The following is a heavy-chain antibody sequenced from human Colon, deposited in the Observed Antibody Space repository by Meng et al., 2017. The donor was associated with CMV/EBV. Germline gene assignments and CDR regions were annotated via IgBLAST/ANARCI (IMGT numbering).Heavy chain of an antibody. CDR2: IYSGGST. CDR1: GFTFSSYW. CDR3: GRDYFGWETDY. J-gene: IGHJ4*02. V-gene: IGHV3-66*01. Sequence: GESLKISCAASGFTFSSYWMSWVRQAPGKGLQWVSVIYSGGSTYYADSVKGRFTISRDNSQNTLYLHMNSLGAEDTAVYFCGRDYFGWETDYWGQGTLVTVSS. D-gene: IGHD3-10*01.